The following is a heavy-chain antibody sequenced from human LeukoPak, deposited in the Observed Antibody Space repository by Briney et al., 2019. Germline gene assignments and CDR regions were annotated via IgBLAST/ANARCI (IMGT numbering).Heavy chain of an antibody. Sequence: SETLSLTCTVSGGSISSGGYYWSWIRQYPGKGLEWIGYIYYSGSTYYNPSLKSRVTISVDTSKKQFSLKLSSVTAADTAVYYCARVAHDAFDIWGQGTMVTVSS. CDR1: GGSISSGGYY. CDR3: ARVAHDAFDI. CDR2: IYYSGST. J-gene: IGHJ3*02. V-gene: IGHV4-31*03.